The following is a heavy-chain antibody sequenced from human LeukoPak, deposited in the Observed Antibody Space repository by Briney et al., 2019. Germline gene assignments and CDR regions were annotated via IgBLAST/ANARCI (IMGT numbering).Heavy chain of an antibody. CDR3: ARVVVAATIFARSYYFDY. J-gene: IGHJ4*02. V-gene: IGHV4-30-4*01. Sequence: SETLSLTCTVSGGSISSGDYYWSWIRQPPGKGLEWIGYIYYSGSTYYNPSLKSRVTISVDMSKNQFSLKLSSVTAADTAVYYCARVVVAATIFARSYYFDYWGQGTLVTVSS. D-gene: IGHD2-15*01. CDR1: GGSISSGDYY. CDR2: IYYSGST.